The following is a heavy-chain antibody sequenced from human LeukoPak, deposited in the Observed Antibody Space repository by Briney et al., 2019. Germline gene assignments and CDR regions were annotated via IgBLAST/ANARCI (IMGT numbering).Heavy chain of an antibody. V-gene: IGHV4-61*02. Sequence: PSQTLSLTCTVSGGSISSGSYYWSWIRQPAGKGLEWIGRIYTSGSTNYNPSLKSRVSISVDTSKNQFSLKLSSVTAADMAVYYCARVPGGSSGFAVGDAFDIWGQGTMVTVSS. CDR2: IYTSGST. J-gene: IGHJ3*02. CDR1: GGSISSGSYY. D-gene: IGHD3-22*01. CDR3: ARVPGGSSGFAVGDAFDI.